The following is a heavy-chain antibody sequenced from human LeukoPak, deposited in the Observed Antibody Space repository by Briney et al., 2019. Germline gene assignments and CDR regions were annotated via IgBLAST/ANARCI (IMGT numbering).Heavy chain of an antibody. Sequence: ASVKVSCKASGYTFTSYDINWVRQATGQGLEWMGWMNPNSGNTGYAQKFQGRVTMTRNTSISTAYMELSSLRSEDTAVYYCARAMGVGAITGDWFDPWGQGTLVTVSS. CDR2: MNPNSGNT. V-gene: IGHV1-8*01. J-gene: IGHJ5*02. CDR3: ARAMGVGAITGDWFDP. CDR1: GYTFTSYD. D-gene: IGHD1-26*01.